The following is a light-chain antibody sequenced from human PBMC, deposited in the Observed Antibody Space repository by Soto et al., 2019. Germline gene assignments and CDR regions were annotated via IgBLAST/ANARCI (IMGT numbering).Light chain of an antibody. CDR1: SSDVGGYSY. CDR3: CSYAGGSYV. V-gene: IGLV2-11*01. Sequence: ALTQPRSVSGSPGQSVTISCTGTSSDVGGYSYVSWYQQHPGKAPKPMIYDVSERPSGVPDRFSGSKSGNTASLSISGLQAEDEADYYCCSYAGGSYVFGTGTKVTVL. J-gene: IGLJ1*01. CDR2: DVS.